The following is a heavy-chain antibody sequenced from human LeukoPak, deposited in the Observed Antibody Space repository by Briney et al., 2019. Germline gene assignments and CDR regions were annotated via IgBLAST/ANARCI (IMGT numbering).Heavy chain of an antibody. J-gene: IGHJ4*02. D-gene: IGHD1-1*01. V-gene: IGHV4-59*01. CDR2: IYYSGST. Sequence: PSETLSLTCTVSGGSISSYYWSRIRQPPGKGLEWIGYIYYSGSTNYNPSLKSRVTISVDTSTNQFSLKLSSVTAADTAVYYCARSLDPDGPIYWGQGTLVTVSS. CDR1: GGSISSYY. CDR3: ARSLDPDGPIY.